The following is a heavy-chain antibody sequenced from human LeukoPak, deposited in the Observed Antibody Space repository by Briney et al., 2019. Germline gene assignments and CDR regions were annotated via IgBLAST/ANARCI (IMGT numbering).Heavy chain of an antibody. CDR2: IWYDGSNK. CDR3: ARETGDYYFGY. CDR1: GFTFSSYG. J-gene: IGHJ4*02. V-gene: IGHV3-33*01. D-gene: IGHD4-17*01. Sequence: GGSLRLSCAASGFTFSSYGMHWVRQAPGKGLEWVAVIWYDGSNKYYADSVKGRFTISRDNSKNTLYLQMNSLRAEDTAVYYCARETGDYYFGYWGQGTLVTVSS.